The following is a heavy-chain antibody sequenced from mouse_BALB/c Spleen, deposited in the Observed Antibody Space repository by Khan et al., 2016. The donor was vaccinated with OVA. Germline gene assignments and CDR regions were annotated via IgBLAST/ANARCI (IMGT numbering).Heavy chain of an antibody. V-gene: IGHV1S81*02. CDR1: GYTFTSYW. CDR3: ARGGYCSLAY. CDR2: INPSDGST. J-gene: IGHJ3*01. Sequence: QVQLQQPGAELVKPGASVNLSCKASGYTFTSYWMHWVKQRPGQGLDWIGYINPSDGSTHYNEGFRNKATLTVDKSSNTAYMQVRSLTYEDSAVYYGARGGYCSLAYWGQGTLVTVSA.